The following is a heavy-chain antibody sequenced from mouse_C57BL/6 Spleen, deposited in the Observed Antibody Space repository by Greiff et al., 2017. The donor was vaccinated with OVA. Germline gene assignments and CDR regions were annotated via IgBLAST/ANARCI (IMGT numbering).Heavy chain of an antibody. CDR1: GYTFTSYW. J-gene: IGHJ4*01. D-gene: IGHD2-4*01. Sequence: QVQLQQPGAELVKPGASVKLSCKASGYTFTSYWIHWGKQRPGQGLGWIGMINPNSGSTNYNEKFKSKATLTVDKSSSTAYMQFSSLTSEDSAVYYCARNYDDFYALDYWGQGTSVTVSS. CDR3: ARNYDDFYALDY. CDR2: INPNSGST. V-gene: IGHV1-64*01.